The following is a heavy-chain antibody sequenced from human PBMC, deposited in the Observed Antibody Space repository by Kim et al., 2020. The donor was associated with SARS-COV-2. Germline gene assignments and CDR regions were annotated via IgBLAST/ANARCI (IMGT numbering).Heavy chain of an antibody. CDR3: ASSSAGGFNY. V-gene: IGHV3-74*03. CDR2: SSR. Sequence: SSRTYADSVEGRFTISRDNAKNTLYLQMNSLRAEDTAVYYCASSSAGGFNYWGQGTLVTVSS. J-gene: IGHJ4*02. D-gene: IGHD6-25*01.